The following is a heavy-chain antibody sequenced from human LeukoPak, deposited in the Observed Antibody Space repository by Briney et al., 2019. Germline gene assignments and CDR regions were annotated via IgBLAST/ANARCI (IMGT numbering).Heavy chain of an antibody. Sequence: GGSLRLSCAASGFTFSSYEMNWVRQAPGKGLEWVSVIHSSGSTFYADSVRGRFTISRDNSKNTLYLQMNSLRAEDTAVYYCARGGTRYDRRFVFDYWGQGVLVTVSS. J-gene: IGHJ4*02. V-gene: IGHV3-66*01. CDR2: IHSSGST. CDR1: GFTFSSYE. CDR3: ARGGTRYDRRFVFDY. D-gene: IGHD3-10*01.